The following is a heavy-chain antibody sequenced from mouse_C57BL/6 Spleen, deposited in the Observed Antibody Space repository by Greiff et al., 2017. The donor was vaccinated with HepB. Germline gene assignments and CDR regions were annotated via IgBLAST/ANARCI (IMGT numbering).Heavy chain of an antibody. CDR3: ARDYYVLSSGYAMDY. Sequence: VQLQQSGPELVKPGASVKISCKASGYAFSSSWMNWVKQRPGKGLEWIGRIYPGDGDTNYNGKFKGKATLTADKSSSTAYMQLSSLTSEDSAVYFCARDYYVLSSGYAMDYWVQVTSVTVSS. D-gene: IGHD1-1*01. CDR2: IYPGDGDT. J-gene: IGHJ4*01. V-gene: IGHV1-82*01. CDR1: GYAFSSSW.